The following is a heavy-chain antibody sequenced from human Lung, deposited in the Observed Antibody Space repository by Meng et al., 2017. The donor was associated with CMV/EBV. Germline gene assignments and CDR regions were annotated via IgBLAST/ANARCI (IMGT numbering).Heavy chain of an antibody. D-gene: IGHD3-22*01. J-gene: IGHJ4*02. CDR1: GFSLSTSGVG. CDR3: AHESSGTYFDY. CDR2: IYWDDDK. Sequence: TSEESGPTAVKPTPTLNLTRTLSGFSLSTSGVGVGWTRQPPGKALEWLALIYWDDDKRYSPSLKSRLTITKDTSKNQVVLTMTNMDPVDTATDYCAHESSGTYFDYWGQGTLVTVSS. V-gene: IGHV2-5*02.